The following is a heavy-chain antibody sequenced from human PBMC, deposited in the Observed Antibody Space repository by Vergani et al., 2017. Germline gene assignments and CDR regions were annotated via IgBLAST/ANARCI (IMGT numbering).Heavy chain of an antibody. J-gene: IGHJ4*02. D-gene: IGHD3-10*01. CDR1: GGSISSGSYY. Sequence: QVQLQESGPGLVKPSQTLSLTCTVSGGSISSGSYYWSWIRQPAGKGLEWIGRIYTRGSTNYNPSLKSRVTISVDTSKNQFSLKLSSVTAADTAVYYCARDQGYYGSGTFDYWGQGTLVTVSS. CDR3: ARDQGYYGSGTFDY. V-gene: IGHV4-61*02. CDR2: IYTRGST.